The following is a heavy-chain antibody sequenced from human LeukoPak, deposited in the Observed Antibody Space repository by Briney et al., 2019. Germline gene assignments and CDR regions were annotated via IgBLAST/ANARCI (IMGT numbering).Heavy chain of an antibody. CDR1: GGSISSGDYY. V-gene: IGHV4-30-4*01. J-gene: IGHJ4*02. CDR2: IYYSGST. D-gene: IGHD4-23*01. Sequence: PSQTLSLTCTVSGGSISSGDYYWSWIRQPPGKGLEWIGYIYYSGSTYYNPSLKSRVTISVDTSKNQFSLKLSSVTAADTAVYYCARCYGGSFGYYFDYWGQGTLVTVSS. CDR3: ARCYGGSFGYYFDY.